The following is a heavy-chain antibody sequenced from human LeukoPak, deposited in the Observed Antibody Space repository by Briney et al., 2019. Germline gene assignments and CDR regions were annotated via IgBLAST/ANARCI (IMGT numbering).Heavy chain of an antibody. CDR1: GFTFDDYT. CDR2: ISWDGIST. V-gene: IGHV3-43*01. J-gene: IGHJ6*03. D-gene: IGHD6-6*01. Sequence: PGGSLRLSCAASGFTFDDYTMHWVRQAPGKGLEWVSLISWDGISTYYADSVKGRFTISRDNSKNSLYLQMNSLRTEDTALYFCAKSAPRLVSDYYYYMDVWGKGTTVTVS. CDR3: AKSAPRLVSDYYYYMDV.